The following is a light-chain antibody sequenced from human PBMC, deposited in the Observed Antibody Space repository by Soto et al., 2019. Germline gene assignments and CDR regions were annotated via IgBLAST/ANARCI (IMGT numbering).Light chain of an antibody. CDR3: SSYTSSSTLGV. J-gene: IGLJ1*01. CDR1: SSDVGAYDY. V-gene: IGLV2-14*03. Sequence: QSALTQPASVSGSPGQSITISCTGTSSDVGAYDYVSWYQQHPDKAPKLMIYEVSYRPSGVSNRFSGSKSVNTATLTISGLQAEDEADYYCSSYTSSSTLGVFGTGTKLTVL. CDR2: EVS.